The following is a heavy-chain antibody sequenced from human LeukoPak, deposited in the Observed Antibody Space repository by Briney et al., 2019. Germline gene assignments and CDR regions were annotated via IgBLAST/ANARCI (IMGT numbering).Heavy chain of an antibody. CDR2: MTTDGTFT. Sequence: PWGSLRLSCAASGFTFSKYWMLWVRQAPGKGLEGVSRMTTDGTFTTYADSVKGRLTVSRDNADNTMFLQMNSVRDEDTAVYYCATKQWLAPPPDSWGQGTPVTVSS. D-gene: IGHD6-19*01. V-gene: IGHV3-74*01. J-gene: IGHJ4*02. CDR1: GFTFSKYW. CDR3: ATKQWLAPPPDS.